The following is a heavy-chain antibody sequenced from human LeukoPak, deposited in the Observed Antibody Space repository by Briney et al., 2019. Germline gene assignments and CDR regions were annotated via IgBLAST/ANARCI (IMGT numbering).Heavy chain of an antibody. CDR2: INHSGST. CDR1: GGSFSGYY. J-gene: IGHJ5*02. V-gene: IGHV4-34*01. D-gene: IGHD3-22*01. Sequence: TSETLSLTCAVYGGSFSGYYWSWIRQPPGKGLEWIGEINHSGSTNYNPSLKSRVTISVDTSKNQFSLKLSSVTAADTAVYYCARVGYYYDSSGHGDWFDPWCQGTLVTVSS. CDR3: ARVGYYYDSSGHGDWFDP.